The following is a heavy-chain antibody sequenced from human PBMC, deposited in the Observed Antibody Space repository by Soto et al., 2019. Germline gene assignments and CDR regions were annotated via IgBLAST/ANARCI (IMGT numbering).Heavy chain of an antibody. CDR1: GFTFSSYS. Sequence: EVQLVESGGGLVKPGGSLRLSCAASGFTFSSYSMNWVRQAPGKGLEWVSSISSSSSYIYYADSVKGRFTISRDNAKNSLYLQMNSLRAEDTAVYYCARERFESYDYGDYPAYYFDYWGQGTPVTVSS. D-gene: IGHD4-17*01. CDR3: ARERFESYDYGDYPAYYFDY. CDR2: ISSSSSYI. V-gene: IGHV3-21*01. J-gene: IGHJ4*02.